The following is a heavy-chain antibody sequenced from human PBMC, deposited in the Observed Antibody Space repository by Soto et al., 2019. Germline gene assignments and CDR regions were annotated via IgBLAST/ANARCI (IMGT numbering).Heavy chain of an antibody. V-gene: IGHV4-31*03. CDR2: IYYSGST. J-gene: IGHJ4*02. CDR3: ARGSTVAAILFDY. D-gene: IGHD2-15*01. CDR1: GDSISSGGYY. Sequence: PSETLSLTCTVSGDSISSGGYYWSWIRQHPGKGLEWIGYIYYSGSTYYNPSLKSRVIISVDTSKNQFSLKLSSVTAADTAMYYCARGSTVAAILFDYWGQGTLVTVSS.